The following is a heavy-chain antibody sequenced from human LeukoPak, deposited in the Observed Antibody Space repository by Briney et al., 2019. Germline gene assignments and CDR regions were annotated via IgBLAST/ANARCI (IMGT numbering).Heavy chain of an antibody. Sequence: GGSVRLSCAASGFTFSSYWMHWVRQAPGKGLVWVSRINSDGSSTSYADSVKGRFTISRNNAKNTLYLQMNSLRAEDTAVYYCARDPRYCSGGSCYSGFDYWGQGTLVTVSS. J-gene: IGHJ4*02. CDR3: ARDPRYCSGGSCYSGFDY. V-gene: IGHV3-74*01. D-gene: IGHD2-15*01. CDR1: GFTFSSYW. CDR2: INSDGSST.